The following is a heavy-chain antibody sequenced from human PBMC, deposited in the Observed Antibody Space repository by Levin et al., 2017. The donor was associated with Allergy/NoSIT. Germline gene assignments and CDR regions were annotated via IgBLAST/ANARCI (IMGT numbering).Heavy chain of an antibody. CDR2: MYYSGST. D-gene: IGHD3-22*01. CDR3: ARLDSSGYLSG. Sequence: PSQTLSLTCTVSGGSISSYYWSWIRQPPGKGLEWIGYMYYSGSTKYNPSLKSRITISVDTSKNQFSLKLSSVTAADTAVYYCARLDSSGYLSGWGQGTLVTVSS. J-gene: IGHJ4*02. V-gene: IGHV4-59*08. CDR1: GGSISSYY.